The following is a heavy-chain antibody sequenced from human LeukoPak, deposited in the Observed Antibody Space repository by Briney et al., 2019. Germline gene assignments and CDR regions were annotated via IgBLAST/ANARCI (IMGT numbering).Heavy chain of an antibody. CDR3: ARDSSSWYDNFDY. J-gene: IGHJ4*02. CDR2: IYYSGST. V-gene: IGHV4-59*12. CDR1: GGSISSYY. D-gene: IGHD6-13*01. Sequence: SETLSLTCTVSGGSISSYYWSWIRQPPGKGLEWIGYIYYSGSTNYNPSLKSRVTISVDTSKNQFSLKLSSVTAADTAVYYCARDSSSWYDNFDYWGQGTLVTVSS.